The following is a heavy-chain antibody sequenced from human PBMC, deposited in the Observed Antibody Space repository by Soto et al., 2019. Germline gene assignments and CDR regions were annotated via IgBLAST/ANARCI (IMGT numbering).Heavy chain of an antibody. CDR2: IYYSGST. CDR3: ARHDNHYYRSNYYYYGMDV. V-gene: IGHV4-39*01. CDR1: GGSIGSSSYY. Sequence: ILSLTCAVYGGSIGSSSYYCGWIRQPPGKGLEWIGSIYYSGSTYYNPSLKSRVTISVDTSKNQFSLKLGSVTAADTAVYYCARHDNHYYRSNYYYYGMDVWGQGT. D-gene: IGHD3-22*01. J-gene: IGHJ6*02.